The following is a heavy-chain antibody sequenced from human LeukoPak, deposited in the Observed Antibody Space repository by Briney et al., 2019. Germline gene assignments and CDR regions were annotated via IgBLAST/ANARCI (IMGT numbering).Heavy chain of an antibody. J-gene: IGHJ5*02. V-gene: IGHV3-30*02. D-gene: IGHD6-19*01. CDR2: IRYDGSNK. CDR3: AKPAYSSGWRPNYNWFDP. Sequence: PGGSLRLSCAASGFTFSSYGMHWVRQAPGKGLEWVAFIRYDGSNKYYADSVKGRFTISRDNSKNTLYLQMNSLRAEDTAVYYCAKPAYSSGWRPNYNWFDPWGQGTLVTVSS. CDR1: GFTFSSYG.